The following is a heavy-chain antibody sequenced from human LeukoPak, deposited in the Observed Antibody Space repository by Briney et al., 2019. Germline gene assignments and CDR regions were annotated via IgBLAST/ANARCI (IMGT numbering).Heavy chain of an antibody. V-gene: IGHV3-53*01. Sequence: GGSLRLSCAAPGFTVISNYMSWVRQAPGKGLEWVSVIYSGGSTYYADSVKGRFTISRDNSKNTLYLQMNSLRAEDTAVYYCARGYSTLFDYWGQGTLVTVYS. CDR2: IYSGGST. J-gene: IGHJ4*02. D-gene: IGHD5-12*01. CDR1: GFTVISNY. CDR3: ARGYSTLFDY.